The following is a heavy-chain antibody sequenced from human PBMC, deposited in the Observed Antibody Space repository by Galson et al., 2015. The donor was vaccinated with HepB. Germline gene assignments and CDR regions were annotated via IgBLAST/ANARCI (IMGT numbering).Heavy chain of an antibody. Sequence: SLRLSCAASGFTFNSYAMHWVRQAPGKGLEWVAVISYDGNNKDYSDSVKGRFTISRDNSKNTLSLQMNSLRAEDTAVYYCAKDLNNWGNGEGCDHWGQGTLVTVSS. J-gene: IGHJ4*02. V-gene: IGHV3-30-3*01. CDR3: AKDLNNWGNGEGCDH. CDR2: ISYDGNNK. CDR1: GFTFNSYA. D-gene: IGHD7-27*01.